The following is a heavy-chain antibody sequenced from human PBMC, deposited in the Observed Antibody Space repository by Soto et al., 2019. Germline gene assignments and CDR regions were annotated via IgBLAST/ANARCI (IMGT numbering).Heavy chain of an antibody. Sequence: ASVKVSCKASGYTFTSYGISWVRQAPGQGLEWMGWVSAYNGNTNYAQKLQGRVTMTTDTSTSTAYMELRSLRSDDTAVYYCATPMYQLPTGPWGQGTLVTVSS. J-gene: IGHJ5*02. V-gene: IGHV1-18*01. CDR2: VSAYNGNT. CDR1: GYTFTSYG. CDR3: ATPMYQLPTGP. D-gene: IGHD2-2*01.